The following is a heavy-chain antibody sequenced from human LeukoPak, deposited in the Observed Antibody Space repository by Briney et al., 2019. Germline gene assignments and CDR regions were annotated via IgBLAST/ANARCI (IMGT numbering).Heavy chain of an antibody. CDR1: GFTFSSYA. CDR3: ATDWSMKEGRKFDS. J-gene: IGHJ4*02. Sequence: GGSLRLSCAASGFTFSSYAMHWVRQAPGKGLEWVAVISYDGSNKYYADSVKGRFTISRDNSKNAQYLQMNNLRAEDTAVYYCATDWSMKEGRKFDSWGQGSLVTVSS. V-gene: IGHV3-30-3*01. CDR2: ISYDGSNK.